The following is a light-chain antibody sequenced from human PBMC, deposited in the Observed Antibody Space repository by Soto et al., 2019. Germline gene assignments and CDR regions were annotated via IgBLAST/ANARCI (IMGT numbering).Light chain of an antibody. CDR1: QSISDY. Sequence: DIQMTQSPFSLSASLGDRVTITCRASQSISDYLNWYQQKPGKGPKLLIFAASSLQVGVPSRFSGSGSGTDFTLTISSLQPEDFATYFCQQSHSATFTFGPGTTVDIK. J-gene: IGKJ3*01. V-gene: IGKV1-39*01. CDR3: QQSHSATFT. CDR2: AAS.